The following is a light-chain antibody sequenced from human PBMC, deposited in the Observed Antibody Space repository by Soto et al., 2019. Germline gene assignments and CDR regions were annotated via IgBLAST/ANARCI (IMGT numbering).Light chain of an antibody. CDR2: DAS. CDR3: QQYGASPTLS. Sequence: ENVLTQSPATLSLSPGERATLTCRASQTVGSSFLAWDQQKRGQAPRLLIYDASNRATGIPARFSGSGSGTDLTLTISSLEPEDFAVYYCQQYGASPTLSFGGGTKVDIK. V-gene: IGKV3-20*01. J-gene: IGKJ4*01. CDR1: QTVGSSF.